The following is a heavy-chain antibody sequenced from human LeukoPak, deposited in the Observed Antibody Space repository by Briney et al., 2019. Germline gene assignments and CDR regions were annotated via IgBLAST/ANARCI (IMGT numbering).Heavy chain of an antibody. V-gene: IGHV6-1*01. J-gene: IGHJ4*02. CDR3: ARVAGSRWLHIDY. D-gene: IGHD5-24*01. CDR2: TYYRSKWYN. Sequence: SQTLSLTCAISGDSVSSNSAAWHWIRQSPSRGLEWLGRTYYRSKWYNDYAVSVKSRITINPDTSKNQFSLQLNSVTPEDTAVYYCARVAGSRWLHIDYWGQGTLVTVSS. CDR1: GDSVSSNSAA.